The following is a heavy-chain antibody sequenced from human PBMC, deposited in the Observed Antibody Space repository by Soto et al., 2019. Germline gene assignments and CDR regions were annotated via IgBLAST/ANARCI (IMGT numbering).Heavy chain of an antibody. V-gene: IGHV1-69*02. D-gene: IGHD2-15*01. CDR1: GGTFSSYT. CDR2: IIPILGIA. J-gene: IGHJ5*02. Sequence: QVQLVQSWAEVKKPGSSVKVSCKASGGTFSSYTISWVRQAPGQGLEWMGRIIPILGIANYAQKFQGRVTITADKSTSTGYMELSSLKSEDTAVYYCASDNEGYCSGGSCYSTWFDPGGQGTLVTVSS. CDR3: ASDNEGYCSGGSCYSTWFDP.